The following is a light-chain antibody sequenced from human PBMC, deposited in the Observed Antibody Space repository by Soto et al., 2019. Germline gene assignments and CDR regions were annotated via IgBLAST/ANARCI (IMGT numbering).Light chain of an antibody. CDR3: QQSYTTPYT. V-gene: IGKV1-39*01. CDR1: QSISNF. Sequence: DIQMTQSPSSLSASVGDRVTITCRASQSISNFLNWYQQKPGKAPELLIYAASSLHSGVPSRFSGSWSGTNFTLTISSLQPEDFATYSCQQSYTTPYTFGQGTKLEIK. CDR2: AAS. J-gene: IGKJ2*01.